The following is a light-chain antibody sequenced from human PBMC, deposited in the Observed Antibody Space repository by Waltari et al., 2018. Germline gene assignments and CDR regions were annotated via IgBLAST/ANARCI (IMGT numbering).Light chain of an antibody. V-gene: IGLV1-47*01. CDR3: AAWDDSLSGNV. CDR2: GNT. Sequence: QSVLTQPPSASGTPGQRVTISCSGSSSNLGSNYVYWYQQLPGTAPNLLIYGNTQRPSGVPDRFSGSKSGTSASLAISGLRSEDEADYYCAAWDDSLSGNVFGSGTKVTVL. CDR1: SSNLGSNY. J-gene: IGLJ6*01.